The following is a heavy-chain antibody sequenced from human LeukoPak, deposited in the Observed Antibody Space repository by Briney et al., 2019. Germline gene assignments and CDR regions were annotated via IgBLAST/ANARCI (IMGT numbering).Heavy chain of an antibody. CDR3: ARALGYSYGYAVDY. Sequence: GRSLRLSCAASGFSFSNYAMHWVRQTPGKGLEWLSYISNSSGTIYYADSVKGRFTISGDNAKNSLYLQMNSLRAEDTAVYYCARALGYSYGYAVDYWGQGTLVTVSS. J-gene: IGHJ4*02. CDR1: GFSFSNYA. CDR2: ISNSSGTI. V-gene: IGHV3-48*01. D-gene: IGHD5-18*01.